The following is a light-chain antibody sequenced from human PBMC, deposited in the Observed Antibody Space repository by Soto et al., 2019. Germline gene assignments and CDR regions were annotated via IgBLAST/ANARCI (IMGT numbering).Light chain of an antibody. V-gene: IGKV3D-20*01. Sequence: TQSPPTLSASVGDRVTITCRASQTITTWMAWYQQRPGLAPRLLIFDASTRATGVPDRFSGSGSGTDFTLTINGLEPEDSAVYYCQQSGSSPRTFGQGTKVDIK. CDR3: QQSGSSPRT. CDR1: QTITTW. J-gene: IGKJ1*01. CDR2: DAS.